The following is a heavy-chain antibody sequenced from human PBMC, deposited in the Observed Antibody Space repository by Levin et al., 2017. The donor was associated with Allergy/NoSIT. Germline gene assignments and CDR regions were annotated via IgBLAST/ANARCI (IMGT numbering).Heavy chain of an antibody. CDR2: INTKTGNP. Sequence: ASVKVSCKASGYTFTRYAINWVRQAPGQGLEWMGWINTKTGNPAYAQGFTGRFVFSMDTAVSTAYLQISSLKAEDTAVYFCARDTLTATFDIWGQGTMVTVSS. J-gene: IGHJ3*02. CDR1: GYTFTRYA. D-gene: IGHD5-18*01. V-gene: IGHV7-4-1*02. CDR3: ARDTLTATFDI.